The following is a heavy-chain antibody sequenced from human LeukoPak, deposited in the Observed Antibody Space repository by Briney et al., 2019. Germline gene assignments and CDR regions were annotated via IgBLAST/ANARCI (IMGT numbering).Heavy chain of an antibody. J-gene: IGHJ4*02. Sequence: GGSLRLSCAASGFTFSSFGMHWVRQAPGKGLEWVALISYDGNNKYYADSVKGRFTISRDNSKNTLYLQMNSLRAEDTALYYCARGGSSWFFDYWGQGTLVTVSS. CDR2: ISYDGNNK. V-gene: IGHV3-30*19. D-gene: IGHD6-13*01. CDR3: ARGGSSWFFDY. CDR1: GFTFSSFG.